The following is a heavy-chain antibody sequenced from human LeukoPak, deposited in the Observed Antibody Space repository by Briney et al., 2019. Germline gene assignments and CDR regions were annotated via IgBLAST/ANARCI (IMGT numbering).Heavy chain of an antibody. CDR2: IYYSGST. V-gene: IGHV4-59*01. CDR3: ARETFGQYYYGGRDAFDI. J-gene: IGHJ3*02. D-gene: IGHD3-10*01. Sequence: PSETLSLTCTVSGGSISSYYWSWIRQPPGKGLEWIGYIYYSGSTNYNPSLKSRVTISVDTSKNQFSLKLSSVTAADTAVYYCARETFGQYYYGGRDAFDIWGQGTMVTVSS. CDR1: GGSISSYY.